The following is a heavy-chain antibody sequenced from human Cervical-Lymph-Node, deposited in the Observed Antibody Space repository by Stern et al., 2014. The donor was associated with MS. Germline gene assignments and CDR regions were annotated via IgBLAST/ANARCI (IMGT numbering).Heavy chain of an antibody. CDR3: ASVAAAGTPPDY. J-gene: IGHJ4*02. Sequence: QVQLGQSGAEVKKPGSSVKVSCKASGGTFSSYAISWVRQAPGQGLEWMGGIIPIFGTANYAQKFQGRVTITADESTSTAYRELSSLRSEDTAVYYCASVAAAGTPPDYWGQGTLVTVSS. D-gene: IGHD6-13*01. CDR1: GGTFSSYA. CDR2: IIPIFGTA. V-gene: IGHV1-69*01.